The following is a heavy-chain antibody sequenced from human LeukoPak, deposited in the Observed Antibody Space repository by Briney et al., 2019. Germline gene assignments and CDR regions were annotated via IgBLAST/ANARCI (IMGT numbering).Heavy chain of an antibody. Sequence: AETLSLTCTVSGYSITSYYWGWIRQPPGKGLEWIGYIFYSGNTDYNPSLKSRVTISVDTSKNQFSLKLDSVTAADTAVYYCARVFRRDGYFDYWGQGTLVTVSS. CDR2: IFYSGNT. CDR3: ARVFRRDGYFDY. CDR1: GYSITSYY. V-gene: IGHV4-59*01. J-gene: IGHJ4*02. D-gene: IGHD5-24*01.